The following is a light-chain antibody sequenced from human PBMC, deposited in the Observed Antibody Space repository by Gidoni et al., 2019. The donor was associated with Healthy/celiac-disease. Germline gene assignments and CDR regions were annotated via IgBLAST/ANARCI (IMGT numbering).Light chain of an antibody. CDR3: QAWDSSTVV. CDR1: KLGDKY. Sequence: SYERTQPPSVSVSPGQPDSITCSGDKLGDKYACWYQQKPGQSPVLVIYQDSKRPAGIPERFSGSNSGNTATLTISGTQAMDEADYYCQAWDSSTVVFGGGTKLTVL. V-gene: IGLV3-1*01. CDR2: QDS. J-gene: IGLJ2*01.